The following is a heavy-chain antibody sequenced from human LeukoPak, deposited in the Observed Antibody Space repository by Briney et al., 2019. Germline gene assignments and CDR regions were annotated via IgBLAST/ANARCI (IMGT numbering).Heavy chain of an antibody. D-gene: IGHD6-19*01. CDR2: ISGSGSST. CDR3: AKASGYSSGYDAFDV. CDR1: GGSISSSSYY. Sequence: PSETLSLTCTVSGGSISSSSYYWGWIRQPPGKGLEWVSVISGSGSSTYYTDSVKGRFTISRDNSKNTLYLQMNSLRVEDTAVYYCAKASGYSSGYDAFDVWGQGTMVTVSS. J-gene: IGHJ3*01. V-gene: IGHV3-23*01.